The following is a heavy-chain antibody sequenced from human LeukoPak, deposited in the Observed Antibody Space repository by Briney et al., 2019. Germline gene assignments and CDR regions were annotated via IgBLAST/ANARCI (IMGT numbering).Heavy chain of an antibody. J-gene: IGHJ4*02. CDR1: GFTFGHYW. CDR3: ASQLLVGSIGS. V-gene: IGHV3-74*01. D-gene: IGHD2-8*02. CDR2: IEYNGRMT. Sequence: GGSLRLSCAASGFTFGHYWMHWVRQAPGKGLEWVSRIEYNGRMTNYADSVKGRFTNSRDNAKSTLYLQMNSLRADDTAVYYCASQLLVGSIGSWGQGTLVTVSS.